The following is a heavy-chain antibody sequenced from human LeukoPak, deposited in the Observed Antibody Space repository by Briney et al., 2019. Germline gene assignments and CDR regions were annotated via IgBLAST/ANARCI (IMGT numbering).Heavy chain of an antibody. CDR2: NSDGSGT. CDR3: ASLFLCYGCSSSSDSFNI. Sequence: QPGGSLRLSCASSGFTFSSYWMHWVRQAPGKGLVWVSRNSDGSGTTYADSVKGRFTISRDNAKNTVYLQMNSLRAEDTAVYYCASLFLCYGCSSSSDSFNIWGQGTMVTVSS. J-gene: IGHJ3*02. CDR1: GFTFSSYW. D-gene: IGHD6-6*01. V-gene: IGHV3-74*01.